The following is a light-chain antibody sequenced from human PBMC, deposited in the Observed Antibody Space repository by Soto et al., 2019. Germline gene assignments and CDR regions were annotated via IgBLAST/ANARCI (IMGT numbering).Light chain of an antibody. Sequence: DIQMTQSPSSLSASVGDRVTITCRASQSIGRYLNWYQQKPGRAPKVLIYATSSLQSGVPSRFSGSGSGTDFTLTISSLQPEDFATYYCQQYDNYPLTFGGGTKVEIK. J-gene: IGKJ4*01. CDR1: QSIGRY. CDR2: ATS. V-gene: IGKV1-39*01. CDR3: QQYDNYPLT.